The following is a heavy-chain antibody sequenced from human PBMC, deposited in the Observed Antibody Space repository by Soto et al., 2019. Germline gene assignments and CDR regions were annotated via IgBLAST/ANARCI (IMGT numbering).Heavy chain of an antibody. CDR1: GFTFSRYW. Sequence: EVQLVESGGGLVQPGGSLRISCAAYGFTFSRYWMHWVRQAPGKGLVWVSRINSDGSSTSYADSVKGRFTISRDNAKNTLYLQMNSLRAEDTAVYYCARMWAVAGLYYYYGMDVWGQGTTVTVSS. CDR3: ARMWAVAGLYYYYGMDV. V-gene: IGHV3-74*01. J-gene: IGHJ6*02. D-gene: IGHD6-19*01. CDR2: INSDGSST.